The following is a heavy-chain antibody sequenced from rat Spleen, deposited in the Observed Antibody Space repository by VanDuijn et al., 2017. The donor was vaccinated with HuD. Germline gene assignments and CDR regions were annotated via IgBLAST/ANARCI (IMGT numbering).Heavy chain of an antibody. CDR2: ISPSGVT. Sequence: EVQLVESGGGLVQPGRSLKVSCTASGFTFRNFDMAWVRQAPTKGLEWVASISPSGVTYYRDSVKGRFTVSRENAKSTLYLLMDSLRSEDTATYYCVRQDTSGYSNWFTYWGQGVMVTVSS. CDR1: GFTFRNFD. V-gene: IGHV5-25*01. CDR3: VRQDTSGYSNWFTY. J-gene: IGHJ2*01. D-gene: IGHD4-3*01.